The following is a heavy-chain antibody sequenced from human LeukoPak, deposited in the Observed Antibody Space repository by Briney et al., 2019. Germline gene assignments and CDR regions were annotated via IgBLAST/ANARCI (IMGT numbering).Heavy chain of an antibody. J-gene: IGHJ3*01. CDR3: ARGRFTIFT. CDR1: GGSFSGYY. CDR2: INHSGST. V-gene: IGHV4-34*01. Sequence: PSETLSLTCAVYGGSFSGYYWSWIRQPPGKGLEWIGEINHSGSTNYNPSLKSRVTISVDTSKNQFSLKLSSVTAADTAVYYCARGRFTIFTWGQGTMVTVSS. D-gene: IGHD3-9*01.